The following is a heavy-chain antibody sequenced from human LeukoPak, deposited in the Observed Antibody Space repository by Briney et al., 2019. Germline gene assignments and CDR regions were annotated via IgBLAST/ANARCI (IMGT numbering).Heavy chain of an antibody. CDR1: GFTFSNYW. V-gene: IGHV3-74*01. CDR3: ARAVGYSSSWYSQYYFDY. J-gene: IGHJ4*02. CDR2: INSDGSST. Sequence: GGSLRLSCAASGFTFSNYWMHWVRQAPGKGLVWVSRINSDGSSTSYADSVKGRFTISRDNAKNTLYLQMNSLRAEDTAVYYCARAVGYSSSWYSQYYFDYWGQGTLVTVSS. D-gene: IGHD6-13*01.